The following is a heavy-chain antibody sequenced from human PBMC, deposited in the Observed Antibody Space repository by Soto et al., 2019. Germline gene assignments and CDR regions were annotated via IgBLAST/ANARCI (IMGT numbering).Heavy chain of an antibody. J-gene: IGHJ3*02. CDR1: GYTFTSLY. V-gene: IGHV1-46*01. CDR2: INPSGGST. CDR3: ARDQVPNASRLGDAFDI. D-gene: IGHD6-6*01. Sequence: QVQLVQSGAEVRKPGASVKVSCKASGYTFTSLYIHWVRQAPGQGLEWMGVINPSGGSTSYADKFQGRVTMTMDTSTSTVYMDLSSLRSGDTALYYCARDQVPNASRLGDAFDIWGQGTMVTVSS.